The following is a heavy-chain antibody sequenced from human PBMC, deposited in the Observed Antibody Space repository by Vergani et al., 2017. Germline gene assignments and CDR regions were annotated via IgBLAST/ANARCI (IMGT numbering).Heavy chain of an antibody. V-gene: IGHV3-23*01. CDR3: VRDRGLCAGGRCYTEAWDY. Sequence: EVHLLESGGGLVQPGGSLRLSCAASGFTFSNFAMRWVRQAPGTGLEWVSVVDSVKGRFTISRDIAKNTLYLQVRSLRLEDTGVYHCVRDRGLCAGGRCYTEAWDYWGQGTPVTVSS. CDR1: GFTFSNFA. J-gene: IGHJ4*02. D-gene: IGHD2-2*02.